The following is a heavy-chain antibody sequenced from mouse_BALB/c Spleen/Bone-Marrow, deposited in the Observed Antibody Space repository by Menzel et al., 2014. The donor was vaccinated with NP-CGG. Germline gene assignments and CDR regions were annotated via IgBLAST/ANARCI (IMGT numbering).Heavy chain of an antibody. Sequence: DVMLVESGGGLVQPGGSRKLSCAASGFTFSSFGMHWVRPAPERGLEWVAYISSGSSTIFYADTVKGRFTISRDNPKNTRFLQMTSLRSGDPAMYYCARGGNWEDFDYWGQGTTLTVSS. J-gene: IGHJ2*01. CDR3: ARGGNWEDFDY. V-gene: IGHV5-17*02. CDR2: ISSGSSTI. D-gene: IGHD4-1*01. CDR1: GFTFSSFG.